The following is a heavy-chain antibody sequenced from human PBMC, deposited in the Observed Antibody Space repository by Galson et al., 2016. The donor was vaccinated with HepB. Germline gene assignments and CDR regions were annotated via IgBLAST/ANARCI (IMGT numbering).Heavy chain of an antibody. V-gene: IGHV3-66*02. Sequence: SLRLSCAASGFTVGNTYMSWVRQFPGKGLECVSVIFSGGTTFYADSVMGRFTISRDNSKNTLYLQMRNLRAEDSALYYCARDSGYNEHGGFDDWGQGTLATVSS. CDR2: IFSGGTT. J-gene: IGHJ4*02. CDR1: GFTVGNTY. D-gene: IGHD5-24*01. CDR3: ARDSGYNEHGGFDD.